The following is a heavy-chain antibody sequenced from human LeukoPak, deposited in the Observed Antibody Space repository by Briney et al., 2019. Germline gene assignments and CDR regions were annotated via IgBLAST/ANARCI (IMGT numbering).Heavy chain of an antibody. CDR1: GFSLSNYW. Sequence: GGSLRLSCAASGFSLSNYWMHWVRQAPGKGLVWVSRIDEYGRATFYADSVKGRFTISRDLAESTLYPQMHSLRAEDTAVYFCARDLVLGSGSYGHWGQGALVTVSA. V-gene: IGHV3-74*01. CDR3: ARDLVLGSGSYGH. CDR2: IDEYGRAT. D-gene: IGHD3-10*01. J-gene: IGHJ4*02.